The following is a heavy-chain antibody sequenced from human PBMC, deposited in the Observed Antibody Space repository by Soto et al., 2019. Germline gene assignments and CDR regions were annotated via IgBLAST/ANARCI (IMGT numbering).Heavy chain of an antibody. CDR2: IYYSGST. CDR1: GASVSSRGYY. D-gene: IGHD3-22*01. J-gene: IGHJ5*02. V-gene: IGHV4-31*03. Sequence: SETLSLTCTVSGASVSSRGYYCSWIRQHPGKGPEWIGHIYYSGSTFYSSSLKSRVTISVDMSKNQFSLNLSSVTAADTAIYYCARGYSIGYVGNWFDPWGQGTLVTVSS. CDR3: ARGYSIGYVGNWFDP.